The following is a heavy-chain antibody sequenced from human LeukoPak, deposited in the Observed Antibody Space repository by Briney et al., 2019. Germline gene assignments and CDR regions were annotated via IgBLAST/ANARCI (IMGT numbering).Heavy chain of an antibody. CDR1: GGSISSYY. J-gene: IGHJ5*02. CDR3: ARRRMSSSLRDP. Sequence: PSETLSLTCTVSGGSISSYYWAWIRQPPGKGLQWIGNIFYIGNTNYNPSLKSRVTISVDTSKNQFSLKLTSVTAADTAVYYCARRRMSSSLRDPWGQGTLVTVSS. CDR2: IFYIGNT. V-gene: IGHV4-39*01. D-gene: IGHD6-6*01.